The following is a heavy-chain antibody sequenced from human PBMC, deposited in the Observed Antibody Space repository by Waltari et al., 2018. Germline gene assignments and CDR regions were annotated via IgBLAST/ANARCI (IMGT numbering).Heavy chain of an antibody. V-gene: IGHV4-59*08. J-gene: IGHJ5*02. CDR1: GGPLSGYY. CDR2: IYYTGST. Sequence: QVQLQESGPGLVKPSETLSLTCTVPGGPLSGYYWSWIRLSPGKGREWICHIYYTGSTNYNPALRSRVTMSMDASKNQFSLKLSSVTAADTAVYYCAKFIRLQLDWFDPWGRGTLVTVSS. CDR3: AKFIRLQLDWFDP. D-gene: IGHD4-4*01.